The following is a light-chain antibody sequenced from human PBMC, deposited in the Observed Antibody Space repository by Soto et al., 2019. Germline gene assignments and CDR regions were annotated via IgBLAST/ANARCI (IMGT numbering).Light chain of an antibody. CDR1: SSDVGGYNY. Sequence: QSALTQPVSVSGSPGQSITISCTGTSSDVGGYNYVSWYQQHPGKAPKLMIYDVSNRPSGVSNRFSGSKSGNTASLTISGLQAEDEADYYCSSYTSSSTLCVFGGGTKLTVL. CDR2: DVS. J-gene: IGLJ2*01. V-gene: IGLV2-14*01. CDR3: SSYTSSSTLCV.